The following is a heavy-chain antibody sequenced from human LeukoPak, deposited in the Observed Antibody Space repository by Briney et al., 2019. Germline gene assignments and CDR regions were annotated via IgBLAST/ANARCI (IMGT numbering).Heavy chain of an antibody. CDR2: IIPIFGTA. Sequence: ASVKVSCKASGGTFSRNAISWVQQAPGQGLEWMGGIIPIFGTANYAENFQGRVTITTDEITSTAYMELRSLRSEDTAVYYCASPDASMVSAFDYWGQGTLVTVSS. D-gene: IGHD5-18*01. CDR3: ASPDASMVSAFDY. CDR1: GGTFSRNA. V-gene: IGHV1-69*05. J-gene: IGHJ4*02.